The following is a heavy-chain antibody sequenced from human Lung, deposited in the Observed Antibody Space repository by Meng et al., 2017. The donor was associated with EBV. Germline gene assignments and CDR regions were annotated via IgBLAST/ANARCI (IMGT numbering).Heavy chain of an antibody. CDR2: ISTNTGTP. CDR1: GYTFSTYP. V-gene: IGHV7-4-1*02. Sequence: QVQLVQSGSELKKPGASVKVSCKAYGYTFSTYPINWVRQAHGRGLGWMGWISTNTGTPTYTQGFIGRFVFSLDTSVSTAYLQISSLKAEDTAVYYCARGGNFDPWGQGTLVTVSS. CDR3: ARGGNFDP. J-gene: IGHJ5*02. D-gene: IGHD2/OR15-2a*01.